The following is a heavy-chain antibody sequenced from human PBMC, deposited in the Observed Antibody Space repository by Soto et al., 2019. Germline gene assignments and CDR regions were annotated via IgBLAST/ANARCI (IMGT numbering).Heavy chain of an antibody. J-gene: IGHJ4*02. CDR3: ARGGGSDSFDY. CDR2: INHLETT. V-gene: IGHV4-30-2*01. CDR1: GTPITLGGYS. Sequence: SESLSGTWTVSGTPITLGGYSRSWIRQTPGKGLEWIGYINHLETTFYNPSFESRLTLSIDRAKNQFSLKLHSMSAADRAVYFCARGGGSDSFDYRRQRILVTASS. D-gene: IGHD1-26*01.